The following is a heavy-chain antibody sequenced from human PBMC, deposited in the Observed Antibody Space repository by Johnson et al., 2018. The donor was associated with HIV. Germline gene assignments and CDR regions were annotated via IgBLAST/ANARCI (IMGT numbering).Heavy chain of an antibody. CDR1: GFTVSSNY. CDR2: IYSGDTT. Sequence: VQLVESGGGLIQPGGSLRLSCAASGFTVSSNYMSWIRQTPGKGLEWVSVIYSGDTTYYADSMRGRFTISRDSSKNTLYLQMNSLRAEDTAVYYCARGVAMIVFWGQGTMVTVSS. V-gene: IGHV3-53*01. CDR3: ARGVAMIVF. D-gene: IGHD3-22*01. J-gene: IGHJ3*01.